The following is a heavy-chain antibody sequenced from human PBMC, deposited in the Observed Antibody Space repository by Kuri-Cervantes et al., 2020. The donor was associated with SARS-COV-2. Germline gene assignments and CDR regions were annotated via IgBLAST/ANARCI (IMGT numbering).Heavy chain of an antibody. CDR3: AKDWLPEDAFDI. CDR1: GFPFSSYA. CDR2: ISGSGGST. J-gene: IGHJ3*02. Sequence: GGSLRLSCAASGFPFSSYAMSWVRQAPGKGLEWVSAISGSGGSTYYADSVKGRFTISRDNSKNTLYLQMNSLRAEDTAVYYCAKDWLPEDAFDIWGQGTKVTVSS. D-gene: IGHD6-19*01. V-gene: IGHV3-23*01.